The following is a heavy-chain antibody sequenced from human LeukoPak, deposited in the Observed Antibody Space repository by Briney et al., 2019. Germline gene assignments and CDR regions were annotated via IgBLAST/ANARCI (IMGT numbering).Heavy chain of an antibody. V-gene: IGHV4-59*01. CDR3: ARTTVTFDY. D-gene: IGHD4-11*01. J-gene: IGHJ4*02. Sequence: SETRSLTCTVSGGSISSYYWSWIRQPPGKGLEWIGYIYYSGSTNYNPSLKSRVTISVDTSKNQFSLKLSSVTAADTAVYYCARTTVTFDYWGQGTLVTVSS. CDR2: IYYSGST. CDR1: GGSISSYY.